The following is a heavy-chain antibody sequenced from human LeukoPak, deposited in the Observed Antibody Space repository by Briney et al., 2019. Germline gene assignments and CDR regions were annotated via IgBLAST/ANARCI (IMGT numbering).Heavy chain of an antibody. CDR1: GYTFTTYA. D-gene: IGHD3-22*01. CDR2: INTNTGNP. Sequence: ASVKVSCKASGYTFTTYAMNWVRQAPGQGLEWMGWINTNTGNPTYAQGFTGRFVFSLDTSVSTAYLQISGLEAEDTAVYYCARGYYYDSNGYFDYWGQGTLVTVSS. V-gene: IGHV7-4-1*02. CDR3: ARGYYYDSNGYFDY. J-gene: IGHJ4*02.